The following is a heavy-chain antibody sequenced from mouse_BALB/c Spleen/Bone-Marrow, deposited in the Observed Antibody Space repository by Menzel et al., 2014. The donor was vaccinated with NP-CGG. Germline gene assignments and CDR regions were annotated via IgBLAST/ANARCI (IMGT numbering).Heavy chain of an antibody. D-gene: IGHD2-14*01. CDR1: GFNIKDTY. V-gene: IGHV14-3*02. CDR2: VDPANGNT. J-gene: IGHJ2*01. CDR3: ARYRLGTYFDY. Sequence: VQLQQSGAELVKPGASVKLSCTASGFNIKDTYMHWVKQRPEPGLEWIGRVDPANGNTKYDPKFQGKATITADTSSNTAFLQLSSLTSEDTAVYYCARYRLGTYFDYWGQGTTLTVSS.